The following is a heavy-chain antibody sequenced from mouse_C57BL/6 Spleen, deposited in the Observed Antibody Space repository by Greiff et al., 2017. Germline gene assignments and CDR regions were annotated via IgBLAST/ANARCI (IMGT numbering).Heavy chain of an antibody. D-gene: IGHD1-1*01. Sequence: EVHLVESGGGLVQPGGSLSLSCAASGFTFTDYYMSWVRQPPGKALEWLGFIRNKANGYTTEYSASVKGRFTISRDNSQSILYLQMNALRAEDSATYYCARYKDGSSFDYWGQGTTLTVSS. CDR3: ARYKDGSSFDY. V-gene: IGHV7-3*01. CDR1: GFTFTDYY. J-gene: IGHJ2*01. CDR2: IRNKANGYTT.